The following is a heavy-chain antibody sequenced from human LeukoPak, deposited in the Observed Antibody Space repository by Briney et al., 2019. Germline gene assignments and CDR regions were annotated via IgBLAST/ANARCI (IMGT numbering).Heavy chain of an antibody. D-gene: IGHD1-1*01. CDR1: GFTFSSYG. V-gene: IGHV3-30*02. CDR2: IQYDGSNK. CDR3: ARPRSWGNWNDGGPDAFDI. J-gene: IGHJ3*02. Sequence: GGSLRLSCTASGFTFSSYGMHWVRQAPGKGLEWVAFIQYDGSNKKYADSVKGRFTISRDNSKNTLYLQMNSLRAEDTAVYYCARPRSWGNWNDGGPDAFDIWGQGTMVTVSS.